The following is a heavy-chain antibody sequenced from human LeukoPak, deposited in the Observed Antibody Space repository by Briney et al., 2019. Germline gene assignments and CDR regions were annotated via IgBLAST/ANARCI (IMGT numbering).Heavy chain of an antibody. CDR2: IRSKADNYAT. V-gene: IGHV3-73*01. CDR3: TGETTVTTLDY. D-gene: IGHD4-17*01. CDR1: GFTFSDSA. Sequence: GSSLRLSCAASGFTFSDSAMHWVRQPSGKGLEWVGRIRSKADNYATEFGASVKGRFTISRDDSKNTAYLQMNSLKTEDTAVYYCTGETTVTTLDYWGQGTLVTVSS. J-gene: IGHJ4*02.